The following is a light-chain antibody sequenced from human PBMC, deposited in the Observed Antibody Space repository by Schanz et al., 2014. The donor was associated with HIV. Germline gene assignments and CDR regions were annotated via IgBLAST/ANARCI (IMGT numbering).Light chain of an antibody. CDR1: QSISSW. Sequence: DVQMTQSPSTLSASVGDRVTITCRASQSISSWLAWYQQKPGKAPDLLIYEASILETGVPSRFSGTGSGTEFTLTISSLHPDDFATYFCLHYNDFTSTFGQGTKLEIK. CDR2: EAS. J-gene: IGKJ2*01. CDR3: LHYNDFTST. V-gene: IGKV1-5*01.